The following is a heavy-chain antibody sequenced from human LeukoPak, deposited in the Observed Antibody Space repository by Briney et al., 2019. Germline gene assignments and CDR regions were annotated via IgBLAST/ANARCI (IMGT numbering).Heavy chain of an antibody. J-gene: IGHJ4*02. V-gene: IGHV4-39*01. Sequence: KASETLSLTCTVSGGSFSSSSYYWGWIRQPPGKGLEWIGSIYYSGSTYYNASLKSRGTISVDTSKNQFSLKLNSVTAADTAVYFCARQVVAVAGTGYFDYWGQGTLVTVSS. CDR3: ARQVVAVAGTGYFDY. D-gene: IGHD6-19*01. CDR2: IYYSGST. CDR1: GGSFSSSSYY.